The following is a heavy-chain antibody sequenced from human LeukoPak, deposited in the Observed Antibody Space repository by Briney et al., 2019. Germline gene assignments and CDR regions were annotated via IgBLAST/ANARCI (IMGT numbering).Heavy chain of an antibody. V-gene: IGHV3-30*18. Sequence: PGGSLRLSCAASGFTFSSYGMHWVRQAPGKGLEWVAVISYDGSNKYYADSVKGRFTISRDNSKNTLYLQMNSLRAEDTAVYYCVQAPSFWSGYYTDYYYYMDVWGKGTTVTVSS. J-gene: IGHJ6*03. D-gene: IGHD3-3*01. CDR2: ISYDGSNK. CDR1: GFTFSSYG. CDR3: VQAPSFWSGYYTDYYYYMDV.